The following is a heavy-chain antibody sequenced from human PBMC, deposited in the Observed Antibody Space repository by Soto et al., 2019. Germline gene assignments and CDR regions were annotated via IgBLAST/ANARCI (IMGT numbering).Heavy chain of an antibody. V-gene: IGHV5-51*01. CDR2: IYPGDSDT. CDR3: ARYTAMVPGPYFDY. CDR1: EDRFIGYG. Sequence: RNGGRVAEDRFIGYGIGWVSQILGKGLEWMGIIYPGDSDTRYSPSFQGQVTISADKSISTAYLQWSSLKASDTAMYYCARYTAMVPGPYFDYWGQGTLVPVSS. D-gene: IGHD5-18*01. J-gene: IGHJ4*02.